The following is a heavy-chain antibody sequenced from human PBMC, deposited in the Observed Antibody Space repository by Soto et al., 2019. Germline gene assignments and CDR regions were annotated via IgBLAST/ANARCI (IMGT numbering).Heavy chain of an antibody. Sequence: VQLLESGGGLVQPGGSLRLSCAASGFTFRNYAMSWARQAPGKGLEWVSAISGSGGTTHYADSVKGRFTISRDKSKNTLYLQRNSLRVEDTSVYYCAKDRSSTSCYAFDYWGQGSLVTVSS. CDR3: AKDRSSTSCYAFDY. J-gene: IGHJ4*02. CDR2: ISGSGGTT. V-gene: IGHV3-23*01. CDR1: GFTFRNYA. D-gene: IGHD2-2*01.